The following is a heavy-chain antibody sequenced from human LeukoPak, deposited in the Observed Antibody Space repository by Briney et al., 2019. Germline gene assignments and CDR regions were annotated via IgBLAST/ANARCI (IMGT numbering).Heavy chain of an antibody. CDR1: GFTFSSYE. Sequence: GGSLRLSCAASGFTFSSYEMNWVRQAPGKGLEWVSYISSGSTIYDSDSVTGRFTISRDNAKNSLYLQMNSLRAEDTAVYYCARESIAVAGAPFDYWGQGTLVTVSS. D-gene: IGHD6-19*01. CDR2: ISSGSTI. J-gene: IGHJ4*02. CDR3: ARESIAVAGAPFDY. V-gene: IGHV3-48*03.